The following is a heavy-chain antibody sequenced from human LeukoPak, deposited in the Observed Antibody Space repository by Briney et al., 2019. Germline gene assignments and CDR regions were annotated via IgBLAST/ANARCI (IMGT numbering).Heavy chain of an antibody. J-gene: IGHJ6*04. CDR2: ISRGGSTI. CDR3: ARVGGIVVLPAAIPRMGLFNV. V-gene: IGHV3-48*03. CDR1: GFSFSNNE. Sequence: PGGSLRLSCEASGFSFSNNEMNWVRQAPGRGLEWVSYISRGGSTIYYADSVKGRLTISRDNSKNTLYLQMNSLRAEDTAVYYCARVGGIVVLPAAIPRMGLFNVWGKGTTVTISS. D-gene: IGHD2-2*01.